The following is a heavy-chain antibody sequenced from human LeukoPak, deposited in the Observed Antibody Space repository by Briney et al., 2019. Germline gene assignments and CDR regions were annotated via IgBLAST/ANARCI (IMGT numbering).Heavy chain of an antibody. CDR2: ISSSGGST. V-gene: IGHV3-23*01. CDR1: GFTFSSYA. D-gene: IGHD6-13*01. Sequence: GGSLRLSCAASGFTFSSYAMSWVRQAPGKGLEWVSAISSSGGSTYYADSVKGRFTISRDNSKNTLYLQMNSLRAEDTAVYYCAKKGSSSWYADYYFDYWGQGTLVTVSS. CDR3: AKKGSSSWYADYYFDY. J-gene: IGHJ4*02.